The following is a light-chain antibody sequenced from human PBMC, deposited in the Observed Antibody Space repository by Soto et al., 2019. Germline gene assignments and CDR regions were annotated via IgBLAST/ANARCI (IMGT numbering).Light chain of an antibody. V-gene: IGLV2-11*01. CDR1: SGDVGGHDR. CDR3: CSHDARLTWV. Sequence: QSALTQPRSVSGSPGQSVTISCTGTSGDVGGHDRVSWYQQYPGKAPKLMIYDVTKRPSGVPDRFSGSKSGNTASLTISGLQADDEGDYYCCSHDARLTWVFGGGTKLTVL. J-gene: IGLJ3*02. CDR2: DVT.